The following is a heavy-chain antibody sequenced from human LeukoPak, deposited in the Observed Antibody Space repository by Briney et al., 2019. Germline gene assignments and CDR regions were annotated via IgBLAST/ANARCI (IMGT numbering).Heavy chain of an antibody. V-gene: IGHV3-9*01. J-gene: IGHJ4*02. D-gene: IGHD2-15*01. CDR1: GFTFDDYA. Sequence: GGSLRLSCAASGFTFDDYAMHWVRQAPGKGLEWVSSVSWNNGNIVYADSVKGRFTISRDNTKNSLYLQMNSLRAEDTAVYYCARDKVQGSEWGSNFDYWGQGTLVTVSS. CDR3: ARDKVQGSEWGSNFDY. CDR2: VSWNNGNI.